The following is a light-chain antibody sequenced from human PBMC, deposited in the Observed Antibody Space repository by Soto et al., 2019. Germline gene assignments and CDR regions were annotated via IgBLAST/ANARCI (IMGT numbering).Light chain of an antibody. CDR3: LTPTHLPRT. Sequence: VVMTQSPLSLPVTLGQPASISCRSSQSLGYSEGNTYLNWFNQRPGHSPGRVIYKVSNRDSGVPDRFSRSESGTYCTLKVSTVESENVVVNYYLTPTHLPRTFVLGTMMEIK. J-gene: IGKJ1*01. CDR1: QSLGYSEGNTY. CDR2: KVS. V-gene: IGKV2-30*01.